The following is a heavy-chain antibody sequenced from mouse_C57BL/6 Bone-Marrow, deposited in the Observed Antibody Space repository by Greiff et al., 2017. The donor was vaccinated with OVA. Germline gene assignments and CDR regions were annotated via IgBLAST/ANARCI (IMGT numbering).Heavy chain of an antibody. CDR1: GFSLSTFGMG. V-gene: IGHV8-8*01. D-gene: IGHD1-1*01. CDR3: ARIEGITTVDY. J-gene: IGHJ2*01. CDR2: PWWGGDK. Sequence: QVTLQVCGPGILQPSQTLSLSCSSSGFSLSTFGMGVGWIRQPSGKGLEWLVHPWWGGDKYYNPALKSRPTISKDTSKNQVILKIAKVDTADTATYYCARIEGITTVDYWGQGTTLTVSS.